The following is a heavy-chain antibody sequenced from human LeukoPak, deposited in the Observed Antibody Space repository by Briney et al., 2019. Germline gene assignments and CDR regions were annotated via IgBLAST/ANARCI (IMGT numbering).Heavy chain of an antibody. V-gene: IGHV4-59*01. CDR1: GGSISSYY. CDR2: IYYSGST. J-gene: IGHJ5*02. Sequence: PSETLSLTCTVSGGSISSYYWSWIRQPPGKGLEWIGYIYYSGSTNYNPSLKSRVTISVDTSKNQFSLKLSSVTAADTAVYYCARDNWNYRARRYNWFDPWGQGTLVTVSS. CDR3: ARDNWNYRARRYNWFDP. D-gene: IGHD1-7*01.